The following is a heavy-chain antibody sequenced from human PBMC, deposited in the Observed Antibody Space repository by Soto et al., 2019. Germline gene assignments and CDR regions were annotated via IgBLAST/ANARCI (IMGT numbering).Heavy chain of an antibody. CDR1: GGSISTYY. Sequence: SETLSLTCTVSGGSISTYYWSWIRQPPGKGLEWIGYIYYSGNTNSNPSLKSRITMSVDTSKNQFSLKLSSVTAADTAVYYCARVGSGSFDYWGQGTLVTV. CDR2: IYYSGNT. D-gene: IGHD3-22*01. CDR3: ARVGSGSFDY. V-gene: IGHV4-59*01. J-gene: IGHJ4*02.